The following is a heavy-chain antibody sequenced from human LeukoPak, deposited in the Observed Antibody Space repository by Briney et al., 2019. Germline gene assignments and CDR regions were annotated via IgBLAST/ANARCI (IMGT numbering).Heavy chain of an antibody. J-gene: IGHJ4*02. CDR2: IKQDGSQT. V-gene: IGHV3-7*04. D-gene: IGHD1-1*01. CDR1: GFTFSTYW. Sequence: GGSLRLSCAASGFTFSTYWMTWVRQAPGKGLEWVADIKQDGSQTYYVDSVKGRFTISRDNAKNSLYLQMDSLRVDDTAVYYCARDSPAGGNWRSEPTFDYWGQGNLVTVSS. CDR3: ARDSPAGGNWRSEPTFDY.